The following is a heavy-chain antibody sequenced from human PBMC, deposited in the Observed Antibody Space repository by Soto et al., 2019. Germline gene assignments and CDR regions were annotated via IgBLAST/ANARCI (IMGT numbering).Heavy chain of an antibody. D-gene: IGHD3-22*01. Sequence: QVQLVESGGGLVKTSESLTIACAASGFTFSDYYMSWVRQAPGKGLEWVSYISSSGNTIYYADSVTGRFTISRDNAKNSVYLQMNSLRAEDTALYFCAKMSSENYYDPVFSWGQGTLVTVSS. V-gene: IGHV3-11*01. J-gene: IGHJ4*02. CDR1: GFTFSDYY. CDR3: AKMSSENYYDPVFS. CDR2: ISSSGNTI.